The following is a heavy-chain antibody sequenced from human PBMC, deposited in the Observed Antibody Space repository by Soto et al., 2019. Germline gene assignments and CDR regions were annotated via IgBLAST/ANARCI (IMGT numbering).Heavy chain of an antibody. CDR2: IIPIFRTP. CDR1: GGTFGNSA. Sequence: QVQLVQSGAEVKKPGSSVTVSCKASGGTFGNSAVSWVRQAPGQGLEWMGGIIPIFRTPDYAQKFQGRVTITADESTSTVYMALTSLRSEDTAVYYCARDKDRQQLGGNYYSGIDVWGPGTTVTVSS. D-gene: IGHD3-3*02. CDR3: ARDKDRQQLGGNYYSGIDV. V-gene: IGHV1-69*12. J-gene: IGHJ6*02.